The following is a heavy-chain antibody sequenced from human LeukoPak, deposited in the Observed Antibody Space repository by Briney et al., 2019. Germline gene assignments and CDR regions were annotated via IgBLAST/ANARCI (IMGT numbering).Heavy chain of an antibody. J-gene: IGHJ4*02. Sequence: GASVKVSCKASGYTFTSYGISWVRQAPGQGLEWMGWISAYNGNTNYAQKLQGRVTMTTDTSTSTAYMELRSLRSDDTAVYYCARGGLYYYDSSGYYSPPFDSWGQGTLVTVSS. CDR1: GYTFTSYG. V-gene: IGHV1-18*01. D-gene: IGHD3-22*01. CDR3: ARGGLYYYDSSGYYSPPFDS. CDR2: ISAYNGNT.